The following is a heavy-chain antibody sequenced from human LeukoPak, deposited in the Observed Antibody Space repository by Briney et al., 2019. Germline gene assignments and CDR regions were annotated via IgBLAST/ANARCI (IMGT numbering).Heavy chain of an antibody. CDR1: GGSITGSSYY. CDR2: MYYSGST. D-gene: IGHD3-22*01. J-gene: IGHJ4*02. Sequence: SETLSLTCTVSGGSITGSSYYWGWIRQPPGKGLEWIGSMYYSGSTYYNPSLKSRLTISVDTSKNQFSLKLTSVTAEDTAVYYCARQYYDNTGYYYFDYWGQGTLVTVSS. V-gene: IGHV4-39*01. CDR3: ARQYYDNTGYYYFDY.